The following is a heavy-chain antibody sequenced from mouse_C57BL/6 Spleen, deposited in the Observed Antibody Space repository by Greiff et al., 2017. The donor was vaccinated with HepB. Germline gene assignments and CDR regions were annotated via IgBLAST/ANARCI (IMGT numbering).Heavy chain of an antibody. CDR2: IDPEDGDT. CDR1: GFNIKDYY. V-gene: IGHV14-1*01. D-gene: IGHD1-2*01. J-gene: IGHJ1*03. Sequence: EVQLQQSGAELVRPGASVKLSCTASGFNIKDYYMHWVKQRPEQGLEWIGRIDPEDGDTEYAPKFQGKATMTADTSSNPAYLQLSSLTSEDTPVYYCTGGHYYGNWYFDVWGTGTTVTGSS. CDR3: TGGHYYGNWYFDV.